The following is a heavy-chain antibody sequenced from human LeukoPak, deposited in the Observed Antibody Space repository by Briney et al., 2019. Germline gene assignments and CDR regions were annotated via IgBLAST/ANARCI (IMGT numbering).Heavy chain of an antibody. J-gene: IGHJ4*02. CDR1: RFTFRTYS. CDR3: ARDGGPDDYGSGSYTPDY. Sequence: PGRSLRLSCAASRFTFRTYSMNWVRQAPGQELTGVSFTSGRSSYKYYADSVKGRFTISRDNAKNSLYLQMNSLRVEDTAVYDCARDGGPDDYGSGSYTPDYWGQGTLVTVSS. V-gene: IGHV3-21*01. D-gene: IGHD3-10*01. CDR2: TSGRSSYK.